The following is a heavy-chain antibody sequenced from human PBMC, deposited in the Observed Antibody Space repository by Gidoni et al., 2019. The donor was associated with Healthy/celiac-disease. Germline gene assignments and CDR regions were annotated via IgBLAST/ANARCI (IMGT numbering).Heavy chain of an antibody. CDR3: ARDLVAGTYGYYYYYYMDV. CDR2: IYSGGST. Sequence: EVQLVESGGGLIQPGGSLRLSCAASGFTVSSYYMSWVRQAPGKGLEWVSVIYSGGSTYYADSVKGRFTISRDNSKNTLYLQMNSLRAEDTAVYYCARDLVAGTYGYYYYYYMDVWGKGTTVTVSS. J-gene: IGHJ6*03. CDR1: GFTVSSYY. D-gene: IGHD6-19*01. V-gene: IGHV3-53*01.